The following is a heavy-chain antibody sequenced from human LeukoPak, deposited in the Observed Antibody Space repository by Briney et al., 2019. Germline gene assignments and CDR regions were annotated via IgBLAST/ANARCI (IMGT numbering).Heavy chain of an antibody. J-gene: IGHJ4*02. CDR1: GDSISNYY. D-gene: IGHD3-10*01. V-gene: IGHV4-4*07. CDR3: ARHKLLWLREQNYYFDY. CDR2: IYTSGST. Sequence: SETLSLTCTVSGDSISNYYWSWIRQPAGKGLEWIGRIYTSGSTDYNPSLKSRVTMSVDTSKNEFSLNLRSVTAADTAVYYCARHKLLWLREQNYYFDYWGQGILVTVSS.